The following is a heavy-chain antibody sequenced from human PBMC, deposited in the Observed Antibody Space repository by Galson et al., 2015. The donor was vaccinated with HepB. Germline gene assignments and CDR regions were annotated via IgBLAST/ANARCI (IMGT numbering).Heavy chain of an antibody. J-gene: IGHJ4*02. V-gene: IGHV3-23*01. CDR3: AKDLRGWYGEFDY. CDR2: ISGSDDST. CDR1: GFTFSTFA. Sequence: SLRLSCAASGFTFSTFAMSWVRQAPGKGLEWVSGISGSDDSTYYANSVKGRFTISRDNSKNTLYLQMNSLRAEDTAVYYCAKDLRGWYGEFDYWGQGTLVTVSS. D-gene: IGHD6-19*01.